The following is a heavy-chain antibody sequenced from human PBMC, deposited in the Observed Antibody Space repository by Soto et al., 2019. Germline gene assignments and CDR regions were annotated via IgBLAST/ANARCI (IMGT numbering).Heavy chain of an antibody. CDR1: GFTFSSYA. Sequence: PGGSLRLSCAASGFTFSSYAMHWVRQAPGKGLEWVAVISYDGSNKYYADSVKGRFTISRDNSKNTLYLQMNSLRAEDTAVYYCARDAPFYCSSPRWPNWFDPWGQGTLVTVSS. CDR3: ARDAPFYCSSPRWPNWFDP. J-gene: IGHJ5*02. D-gene: IGHD2-2*01. V-gene: IGHV3-30-3*01. CDR2: ISYDGSNK.